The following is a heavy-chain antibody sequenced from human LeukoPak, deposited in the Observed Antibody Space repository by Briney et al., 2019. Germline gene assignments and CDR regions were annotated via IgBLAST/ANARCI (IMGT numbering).Heavy chain of an antibody. CDR1: GGSISSGDYY. J-gene: IGHJ5*02. V-gene: IGHV4-30-4*01. CDR3: ARALRQLVRGAHNWFDP. Sequence: SETLSLTCTVSGGSISSGDYYWSWIRQPPGKGLEWIGYIYYSGSTYYNPSLKSRVTISVDTSKNQFSLKLSSVTAADTAVYYCARALRQLVRGAHNWFDPWGQGTLVTVSS. CDR2: IYYSGST. D-gene: IGHD6-13*01.